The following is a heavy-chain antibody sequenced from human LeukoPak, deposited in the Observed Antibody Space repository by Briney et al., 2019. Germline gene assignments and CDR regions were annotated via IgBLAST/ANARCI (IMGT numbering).Heavy chain of an antibody. CDR1: GFIFSSYS. CDR2: ITGSGGNT. J-gene: IGHJ4*02. D-gene: IGHD3-10*01. CDR3: AKAVLPWFFDY. Sequence: GGSLRLSCAASGFIFSSYSMSWVRQAPGKGLEWVSVITGSGGNTYYADSVKGRFTISKDNSKNTVYLQMNSLRVDDTAVYYCAKAVLPWFFDYWGRGTLVTVSS. V-gene: IGHV3-23*01.